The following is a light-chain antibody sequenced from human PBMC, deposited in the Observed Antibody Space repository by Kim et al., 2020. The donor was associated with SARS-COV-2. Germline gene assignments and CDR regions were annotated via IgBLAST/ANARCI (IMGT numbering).Light chain of an antibody. CDR1: QGVSSSY. V-gene: IGKV3-20*01. CDR3: QQFGSSPEYS. Sequence: SPWERSPLSCRASQGVSSSYLAWYQQKPGQAPSLLIYGTSSRATGVPDRFSGSGSGTDFTLTISRLEPEDFAVYYCQQFGSSPEYSFGQGTKLEI. CDR2: GTS. J-gene: IGKJ2*03.